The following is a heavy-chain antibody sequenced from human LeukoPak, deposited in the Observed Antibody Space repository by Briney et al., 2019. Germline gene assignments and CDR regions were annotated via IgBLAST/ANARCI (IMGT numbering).Heavy chain of an antibody. V-gene: IGHV3-33*01. D-gene: IGHD2-15*01. J-gene: IGHJ4*02. CDR3: AREAYCSGGSCYLYYFDY. CDR1: GFTFSSYG. CDR2: IWYDGSNK. Sequence: GGSLRLSCAASGFTFSSYGMHWVRQAPGKGLEWVAVIWYDGSNKYYADSVKGRFTIFRDNSKNTLYLQMSSLRAEDTAVYYCAREAYCSGGSCYLYYFDYWGQGTLVTVSS.